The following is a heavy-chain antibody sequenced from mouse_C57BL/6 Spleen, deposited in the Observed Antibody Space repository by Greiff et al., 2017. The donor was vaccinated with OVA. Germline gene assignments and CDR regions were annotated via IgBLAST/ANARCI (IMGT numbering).Heavy chain of an antibody. J-gene: IGHJ4*01. CDR3: ARSGGYYYGSSYAMDY. V-gene: IGHV1-63*01. D-gene: IGHD1-1*01. Sequence: QVQLKKSGAELVRPGTSVKMSCKASGYTFTNYWIGWAKQRPGHGLEWIGDIYPGGGYTNYNEKFKGKATLTADKSSSTAYMQFSSLTSEDSAIYYCARSGGYYYGSSYAMDYWGQGTSVTVSS. CDR1: GYTFTNYW. CDR2: IYPGGGYT.